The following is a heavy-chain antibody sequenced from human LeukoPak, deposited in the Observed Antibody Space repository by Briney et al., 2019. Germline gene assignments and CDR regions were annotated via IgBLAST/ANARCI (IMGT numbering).Heavy chain of an antibody. V-gene: IGHV4-4*07. CDR1: GGSISSYY. CDR3: ARESLLWFGELLSDAFDI. Sequence: PSETLSLTCTVSGGSISSYYWSWIRQPAGKGLEWIGRIYTSGSTNYNPSLKSRVTMSVDTSKNQFSLKLSSVTAADTAVYYCARESLLWFGELLSDAFDIWGQGTMVTVSS. J-gene: IGHJ3*02. CDR2: IYTSGST. D-gene: IGHD3-10*01.